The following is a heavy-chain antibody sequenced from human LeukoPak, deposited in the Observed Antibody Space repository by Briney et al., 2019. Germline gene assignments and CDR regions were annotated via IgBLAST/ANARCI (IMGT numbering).Heavy chain of an antibody. D-gene: IGHD5-12*01. CDR3: SKLLRGYSGYGMSNWFDP. Sequence: GGSLRLSCAASGFTFNNAWMTWVRQAPGKGLECVGRIKSKTHGGTTDYAAPVKGRFSISRDDSKNTLYLQMNSLKTEDTAVYYCSKLLRGYSGYGMSNWFDPWGQGTLVTVSS. CDR1: GFTFNNAW. J-gene: IGHJ5*02. CDR2: IKSKTHGGTT. V-gene: IGHV3-15*01.